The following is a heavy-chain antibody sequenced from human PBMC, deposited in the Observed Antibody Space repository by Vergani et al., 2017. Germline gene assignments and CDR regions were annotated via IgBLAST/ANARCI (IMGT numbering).Heavy chain of an antibody. CDR1: GFTFSSYA. Sequence: EVQLLESGGGLVQPGGSLRLSCAASGFTFSSYAMSWVRQAPGKGLEWVSAISGSGGSTYYADSVKGRFTISRDNSKNTLYLQMSSLRSEDTAVYYCARGGWWELRRNDAFDIWGQGTMVTVSS. V-gene: IGHV3-23*01. CDR3: ARGGWWELRRNDAFDI. CDR2: ISGSGGST. J-gene: IGHJ3*02. D-gene: IGHD1-26*01.